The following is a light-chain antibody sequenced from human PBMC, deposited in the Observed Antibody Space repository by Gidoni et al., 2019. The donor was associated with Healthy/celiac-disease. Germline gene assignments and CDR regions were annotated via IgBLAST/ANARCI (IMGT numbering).Light chain of an antibody. CDR2: AAS. Sequence: DIQMTQSPSSLSASVGDRVTITCRASQSISSYLNWYQQKPGKAPKLLIYAASSLQSGGPSRFSGSGSGTDFTLTISSLQPEDFATYYCQQSYSTPVFTFGPGTKVEIK. J-gene: IGKJ3*01. CDR1: QSISSY. V-gene: IGKV1-39*01. CDR3: QQSYSTPVFT.